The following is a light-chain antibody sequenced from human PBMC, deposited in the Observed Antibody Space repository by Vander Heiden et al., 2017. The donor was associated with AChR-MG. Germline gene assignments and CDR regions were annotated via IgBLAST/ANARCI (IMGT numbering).Light chain of an antibody. J-gene: IGLJ2*01. V-gene: IGLV1-44*01. CDR1: RPNLGIHT. CDR2: TNN. CDR3: ATWEDSLNGVI. Sequence: QSVLTQPPSESGTPGQRVTISCSGGRPNLGIHTVTWYQQLPGTAPRVLIYTNNKRPSEVPDRFSGSKSGTSASLAISGLQSEDEADYYCATWEDSLNGVIFGGGTKLTVL.